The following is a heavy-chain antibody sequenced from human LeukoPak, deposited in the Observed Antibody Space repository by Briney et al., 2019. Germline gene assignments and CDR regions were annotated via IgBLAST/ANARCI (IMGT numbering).Heavy chain of an antibody. CDR3: ARAPPTYDSVGGSYGWGWFDP. V-gene: IGHV3-11*06. Sequence: PGGSLRLSCAASGFTFSDYYMSWIRQAPGKGLECVSYISSGSSTRNYADSVKGRFTISRDNAKNSLYLQMNSLRAEDTAVYYCARAPPTYDSVGGSYGWGWFDPSGQGALVTVSS. CDR1: GFTFSDYY. J-gene: IGHJ5*02. D-gene: IGHD3-16*02. CDR2: ISSGSSTR.